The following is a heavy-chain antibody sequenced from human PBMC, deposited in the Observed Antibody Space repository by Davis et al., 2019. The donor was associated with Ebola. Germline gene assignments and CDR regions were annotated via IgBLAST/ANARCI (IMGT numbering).Heavy chain of an antibody. D-gene: IGHD1-1*01. CDR3: ARIVNWSFDY. CDR1: GFTFSSYS. CDR2: ISSSSSYI. Sequence: GESLKISCAASGFTFSSYSMNWVRQAPGKGLEWVSSISSSSSYIYYADSVKGRFTISRDNAKNSLYLQMNSLRAEDTAVYYCARIVNWSFDYWGQGTLVTVSS. J-gene: IGHJ4*02. V-gene: IGHV3-21*01.